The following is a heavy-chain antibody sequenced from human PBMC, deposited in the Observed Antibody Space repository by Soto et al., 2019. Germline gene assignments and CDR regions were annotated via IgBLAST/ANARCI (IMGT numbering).Heavy chain of an antibody. CDR3: VRRGSITIFGVVIRNWFDP. CDR2: IYYSGST. J-gene: IGHJ5*02. Sequence: SETLSLTCTVSGGSISSSSYYWGWIRQPPGKGLEWIGSIYYSGSTYYNPSLKSRVTISVDTSKNQFSLKLSSVTAADTAVYYCVRRGSITIFGVVIRNWFDPWGQGTLVTVSS. CDR1: GGSISSSSYY. V-gene: IGHV4-39*01. D-gene: IGHD3-3*01.